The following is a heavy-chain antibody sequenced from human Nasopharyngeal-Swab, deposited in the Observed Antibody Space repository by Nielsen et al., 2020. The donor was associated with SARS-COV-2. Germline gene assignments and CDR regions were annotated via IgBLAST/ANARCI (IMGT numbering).Heavy chain of an antibody. J-gene: IGHJ6*02. V-gene: IGHV5-51*01. CDR2: IYPRDFDT. CDR1: GYSSTSYW. CDR3: VRPEGVATSFKYYFQYGVDV. Sequence: QVSCKGSGYSSTSYWIASVRQTPGNGLAWKGIIYPRDFDTRYSPSFQGQVTISADKSISTAYLQWSSLKASDTAMYYCVRPEGVATSFKYYFQYGVDVWGQGTMVTVPS. D-gene: IGHD5-12*01.